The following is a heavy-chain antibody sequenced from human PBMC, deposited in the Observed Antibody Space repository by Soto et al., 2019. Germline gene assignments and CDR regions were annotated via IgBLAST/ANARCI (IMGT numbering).Heavy chain of an antibody. Sequence: GGSLRLSCAASGFTFRSYSMNWVRQVPGKGLEWVSAISSTSTYIFYADSVKGRFTISRDNAKNSLYLQMNSLRAEDTAVYYCARDLGVTATGPSLDYWGQGTQVTVSS. CDR3: ARDLGVTATGPSLDY. D-gene: IGHD6-25*01. CDR1: GFTFRSYS. V-gene: IGHV3-21*01. CDR2: ISSTSTYI. J-gene: IGHJ4*02.